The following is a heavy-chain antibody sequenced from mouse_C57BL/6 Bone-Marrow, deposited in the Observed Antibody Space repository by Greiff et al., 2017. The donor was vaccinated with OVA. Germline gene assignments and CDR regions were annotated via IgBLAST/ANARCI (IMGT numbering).Heavy chain of an antibody. J-gene: IGHJ2*01. CDR2: IYPRSGNT. Sequence: VQLQQSGAELARPGASVKLSCKASGYTFTSYGISWVKQRTGQGLEWIGEIYPRSGNTYYNEKFKGKATLTADKSSSTAYMELRSLTSEDSAVYFCARPTTVVATHYFDYWGQGTTLTVSS. CDR3: ARPTTVVATHYFDY. CDR1: GYTFTSYG. V-gene: IGHV1-81*01. D-gene: IGHD1-1*01.